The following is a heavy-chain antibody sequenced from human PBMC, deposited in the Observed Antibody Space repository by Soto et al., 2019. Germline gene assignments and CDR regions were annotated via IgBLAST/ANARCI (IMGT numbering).Heavy chain of an antibody. V-gene: IGHV4-59*01. CDR3: ARESAGTFCFDY. CDR1: GGSISSYY. J-gene: IGHJ4*02. Sequence: SETLSLTCTVSGGSISSYYWSWIRQPPGKGLEWIGYIYYSGSTNYNPSLKSRVTISVDTSKNQFSLKLSSVTAADTAVYYCARESAGTFCFDYWGQGTLVTVS. D-gene: IGHD1-1*01. CDR2: IYYSGST.